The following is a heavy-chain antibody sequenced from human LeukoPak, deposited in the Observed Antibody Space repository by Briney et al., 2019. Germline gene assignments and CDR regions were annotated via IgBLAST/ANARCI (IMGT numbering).Heavy chain of an antibody. CDR3: TIGRDIAVAGPGGYFDH. CDR2: LSPGGGTI. CDR1: GFTFSDYY. Sequence: GGSLRLSCAPSGFTFSDYYMSWIRQAPGKGLEWLSYLSPGGGTIYFADSVRGRFTISRNNAKNSLYLQMNSLTADDTAVYYCTIGRDIAVAGPGGYFDHWGQGTLVTVSS. J-gene: IGHJ4*02. V-gene: IGHV3-11*01. D-gene: IGHD6-19*01.